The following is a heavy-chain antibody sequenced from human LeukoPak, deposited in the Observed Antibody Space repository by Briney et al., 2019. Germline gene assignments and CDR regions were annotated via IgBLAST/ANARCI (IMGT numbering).Heavy chain of an antibody. J-gene: IGHJ1*01. CDR3: VRDLQVWELQY. D-gene: IGHD1-26*01. CDR2: ITPDGTGA. CDR1: GFIFSNNW. V-gene: IGHV3-74*01. Sequence: SGGPLRLSCAASGFIFSNNWMHWVRQTPGKGLEWVSRITPDGTGATYADSVKGRFTIFRDNAQNTVYLQMNSLRVEDTAVYYCVRDLQVWELQYWGQGTLVTVPS.